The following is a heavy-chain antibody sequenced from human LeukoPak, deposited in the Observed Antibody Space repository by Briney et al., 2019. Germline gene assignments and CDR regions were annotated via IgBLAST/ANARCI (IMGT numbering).Heavy chain of an antibody. CDR1: GFTFSRYG. J-gene: IGHJ4*02. V-gene: IGHV3-30*03. CDR3: ARGPQSAAAGIFDY. CDR2: ISSDGSSQ. Sequence: GGSLRLSCTASGFTFSRYGMHWVRQAPGKGLEWVTVISSDGSSQYYADSVKGRFTVSRDSSRNMVYLQMNSLRAEDTAVYFCARGPQSAAAGIFDYWGQGTLVTVSS. D-gene: IGHD6-13*01.